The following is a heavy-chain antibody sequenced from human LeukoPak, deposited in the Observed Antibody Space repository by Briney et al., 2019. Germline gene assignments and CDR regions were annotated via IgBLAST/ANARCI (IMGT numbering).Heavy chain of an antibody. D-gene: IGHD6-13*01. CDR3: ARNRRRIAAAGSRADFDY. Sequence: GASVKVSCKASGYTFTGYYMHWVRQAPGQGLEWMRWISAYNGNTNYAQKLQGRVTMTTDTSTSTAYMELRSLRSDDTAVYYCARNRRRIAAAGSRADFDYWGQGTLVTVSS. CDR1: GYTFTGYY. J-gene: IGHJ4*02. CDR2: ISAYNGNT. V-gene: IGHV1-18*04.